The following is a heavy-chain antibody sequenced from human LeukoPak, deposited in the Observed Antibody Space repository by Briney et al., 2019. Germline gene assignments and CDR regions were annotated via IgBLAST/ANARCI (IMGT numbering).Heavy chain of an antibody. Sequence: GASVKVSCKASGYTFTGYYMHWVRQAPGQGLEWMGWINPNSGGTNYARKFQGRVTMTRDTSINTAYMELSRLTPDDTAVYYCARDYGDYNWFDSWGQGTLVTVSS. D-gene: IGHD4-17*01. CDR3: ARDYGDYNWFDS. V-gene: IGHV1-2*02. CDR1: GYTFTGYY. J-gene: IGHJ5*01. CDR2: INPNSGGT.